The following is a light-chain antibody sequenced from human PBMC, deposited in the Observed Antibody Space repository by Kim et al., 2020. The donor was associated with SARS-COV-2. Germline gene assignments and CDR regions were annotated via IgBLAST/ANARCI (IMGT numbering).Light chain of an antibody. Sequence: SYELTQPSSLSVSPGQTATITCSGDILARKNARWFQKKPGQAPVVVIYRNSERPSGIPERFSGSRSGTTVTLTISGAQVEDEADYYCYSATDNYQGLFGGGTQLTVL. J-gene: IGLJ2*01. CDR1: ILARKN. V-gene: IGLV3-27*01. CDR2: RNS. CDR3: YSATDNYQGL.